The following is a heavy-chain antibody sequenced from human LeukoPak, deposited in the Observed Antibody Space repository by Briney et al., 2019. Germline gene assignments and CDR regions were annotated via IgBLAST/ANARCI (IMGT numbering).Heavy chain of an antibody. J-gene: IGHJ4*02. CDR1: GYTFTSYY. D-gene: IGHD6-19*01. V-gene: IGHV1-46*01. Sequence: EASVKVSCKASGYTFTSYYMHWVRQAPGQGLEWMGIINPSGGSTSYAQKFQGRVTMTRDMSTSTVYMELSSLRSEDTAVYYCARVGAVAGTGVPDFDYWGQGTLVTVSS. CDR2: INPSGGST. CDR3: ARVGAVAGTGVPDFDY.